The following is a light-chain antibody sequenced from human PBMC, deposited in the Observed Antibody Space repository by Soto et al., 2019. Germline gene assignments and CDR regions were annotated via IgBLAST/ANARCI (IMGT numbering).Light chain of an antibody. CDR1: QSVSSY. CDR3: QQYSSSPWT. Sequence: EIVLTQSPATLSLSPGERATLSCRASQSVSSYLAWYQQKPGQAPRLLIYDASNRATGIPARFSGSGSGTDFTLTITRLEPEDFAVYYCQQYSSSPWTFGQGTRLEI. V-gene: IGKV3-11*01. J-gene: IGKJ5*01. CDR2: DAS.